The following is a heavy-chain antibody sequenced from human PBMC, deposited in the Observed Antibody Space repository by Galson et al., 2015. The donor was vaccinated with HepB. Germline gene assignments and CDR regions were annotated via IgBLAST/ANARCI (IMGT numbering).Heavy chain of an antibody. J-gene: IGHJ3*02. CDR1: GFTLSDYY. CDR2: ISSSSSYT. Sequence: SLRLSCAASGFTLSDYYMSWIRQAPGKGLEWVSYISSSSSYTNYADSVKGRFTISRDNAKNSLYLQMNSLRTEDTALYYCAKGLGSGPLPDAFDIWGQGTMVTVSS. D-gene: IGHD6-19*01. CDR3: AKGLGSGPLPDAFDI. V-gene: IGHV3-11*05.